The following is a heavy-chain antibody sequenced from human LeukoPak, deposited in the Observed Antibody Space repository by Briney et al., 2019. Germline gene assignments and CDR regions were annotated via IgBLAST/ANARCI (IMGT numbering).Heavy chain of an antibody. CDR3: ARDTHSSSWGPFDY. V-gene: IGHV3-21*01. CDR2: ISSSSSYI. D-gene: IGHD6-13*01. CDR1: GFTFSSYG. Sequence: GGSLRLSCAASGFTFSSYGMHWVRQAPGKGLEWVSSISSSSSYIYYADSVKGRFTISRDNAKNSLYLQMNSLRAEDTAVYYCARDTHSSSWGPFDYWGQGTLVTVSS. J-gene: IGHJ4*02.